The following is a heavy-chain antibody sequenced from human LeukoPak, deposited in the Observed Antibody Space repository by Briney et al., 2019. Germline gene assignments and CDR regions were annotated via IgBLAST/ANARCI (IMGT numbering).Heavy chain of an antibody. CDR3: ARGAAAGNP. J-gene: IGHJ5*02. CDR2: ISYDGSNK. D-gene: IGHD6-13*01. V-gene: IGHV3-30*04. Sequence: GRSLRLSCAASGFTFSSYAMHWVRQAPGKGLEWVAVISYDGSNKYYADSVKGRFTISRDNSKNTLYLQMNSLRAEDTAVYYCARGAAAGNPWGQGTLVTVSS. CDR1: GFTFSSYA.